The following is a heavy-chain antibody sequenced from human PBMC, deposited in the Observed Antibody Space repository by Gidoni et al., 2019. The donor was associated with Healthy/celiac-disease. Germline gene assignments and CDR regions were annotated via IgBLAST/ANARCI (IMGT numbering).Heavy chain of an antibody. D-gene: IGHD3-22*01. CDR2: IKSKTDGGTT. CDR1: GFTFSNAW. Sequence: EVQLVESGGGLVKPGGSLRLACAASGFTFSNAWMSWVRQAPGKGLEWVGRIKSKTDGGTTDYAAPVKGRFTISRADSKNTLYLQMNSLKTEDTAVYYCTTGPEYYYDSRKVSLWGQGTLVTVSS. V-gene: IGHV3-15*01. CDR3: TTGPEYYYDSRKVSL. J-gene: IGHJ4*02.